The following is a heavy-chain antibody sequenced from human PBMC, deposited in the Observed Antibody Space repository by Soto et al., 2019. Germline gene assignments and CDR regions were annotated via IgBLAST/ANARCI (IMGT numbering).Heavy chain of an antibody. Sequence: EVELVESGGGLVQPGGSLRLSCAASGFPFSTYSMCWVRQAPGKGLEWISYISASTLTTFYADSVKGRFTISRDTAQNSLYLQMNSLRDEDTAVYYCARAPQLVAPAATGFDSWGQGTLVTVSS. J-gene: IGHJ4*02. V-gene: IGHV3-48*02. D-gene: IGHD2-2*01. CDR2: ISASTLTT. CDR1: GFPFSTYS. CDR3: ARAPQLVAPAATGFDS.